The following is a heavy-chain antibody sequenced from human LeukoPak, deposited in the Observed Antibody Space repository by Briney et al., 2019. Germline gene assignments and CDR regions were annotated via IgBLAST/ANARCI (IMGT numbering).Heavy chain of an antibody. D-gene: IGHD5-24*01. V-gene: IGHV4-59*01. CDR3: ARDEDSYIRYNWFNP. Sequence: SETLSLTCTVSGGSMSRYYGSGIPHPPEGGLEGSGYIYYRGSTNYNPSLKSRVTISVDTSKNHFSLKLSSVTAADTAVYYCARDEDSYIRYNWFNPWGQGTLVT. CDR1: GGSMSRYY. J-gene: IGHJ5*02. CDR2: IYYRGST.